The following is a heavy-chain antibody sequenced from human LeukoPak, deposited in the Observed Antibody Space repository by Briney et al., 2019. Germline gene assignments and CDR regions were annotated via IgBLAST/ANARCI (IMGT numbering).Heavy chain of an antibody. D-gene: IGHD2-21*01. J-gene: IGHJ4*02. CDR1: GYTFISYG. Sequence: ASVKVSCKASGYTFISYGISWVRQAPGQGLEWMGWISGYNGNTKYAQNVQGRVTMTKDTSTSTAYMELTSLRSDDTAVYYCARESGHCYGDNCFYFFDLWGQGFLVTVSS. CDR3: ARESGHCYGDNCFYFFDL. V-gene: IGHV1-18*01. CDR2: ISGYNGNT.